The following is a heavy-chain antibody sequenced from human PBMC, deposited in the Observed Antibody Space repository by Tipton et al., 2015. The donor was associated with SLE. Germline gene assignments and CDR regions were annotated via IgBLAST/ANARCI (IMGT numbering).Heavy chain of an antibody. V-gene: IGHV4-59*01. J-gene: IGHJ3*02. CDR3: ARYKTRGSAFDI. CDR2: IYYSGST. Sequence: TLSHTCTVSGGSISSYYWSWIRQPPGKGLEWIGYIYYSGSTNYNPSLKSRVTISVDTSKNQFSLKLSSVTAADTAVYYCARYKTRGSAFDIWGQGTMVTVSS. CDR1: GGSISSYY. D-gene: IGHD1-1*01.